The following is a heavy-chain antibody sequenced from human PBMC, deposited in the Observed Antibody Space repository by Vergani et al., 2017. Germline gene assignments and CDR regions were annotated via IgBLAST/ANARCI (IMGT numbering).Heavy chain of an antibody. CDR3: ARDFEYSSSSGSYYYYYYMDV. V-gene: IGHV3-11*01. CDR1: GFTFSDYY. Sequence: QVQLVESGGGLVKPGGSLRLSCAASGFTFSDYYMSWIRQAPGKGLEWVSYISSSGSTIYYADSMKGRFTISRDNAKNSLYLQMNSLRAEDTAVYYCARDFEYSSSSGSYYYYYYMDVWGKGTTVTVSS. CDR2: ISSSGSTI. J-gene: IGHJ6*03. D-gene: IGHD6-6*01.